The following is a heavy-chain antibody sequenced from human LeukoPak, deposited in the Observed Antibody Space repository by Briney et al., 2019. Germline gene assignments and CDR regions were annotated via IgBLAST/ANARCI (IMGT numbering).Heavy chain of an antibody. D-gene: IGHD5-24*01. V-gene: IGHV3-53*01. Sequence: SGGSLRLSWAASGFTLSSNYMSWVRQAPGKGLEWVSVIYSGGSTYYADSVKGRFTISRDNSKNTLYLQMNSLRAEDTAVYYCARDGYNSPFDYWGQGTLVTASS. CDR3: ARDGYNSPFDY. J-gene: IGHJ4*02. CDR1: GFTLSSNY. CDR2: IYSGGST.